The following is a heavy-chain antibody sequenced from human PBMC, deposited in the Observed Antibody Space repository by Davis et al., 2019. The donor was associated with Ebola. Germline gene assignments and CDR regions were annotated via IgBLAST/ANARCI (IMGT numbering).Heavy chain of an antibody. D-gene: IGHD3-10*01. Sequence: SETLSLTCTVSGGSIDSGGYYWSWIRQRPGKGLEWIGYIFYSGSIYYNPSLKSRITISVDTSKNQFSLSLRSVTAADTAVYYCARRAGFQYYYGMDVWGKGTTVSVSS. CDR2: IFYSGSI. CDR1: GGSIDSGGYY. CDR3: ARRAGFQYYYGMDV. V-gene: IGHV4-31*03. J-gene: IGHJ6*04.